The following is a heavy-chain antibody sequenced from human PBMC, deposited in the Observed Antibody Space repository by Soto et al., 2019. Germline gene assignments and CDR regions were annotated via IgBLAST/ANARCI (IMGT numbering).Heavy chain of an antibody. CDR1: GFTFSSYS. CDR2: IISSSSYI. J-gene: IGHJ5*02. Sequence: GGSLSLSCAASGFTFSSYSMNWVRQAPGKGLEWVSSIISSSSYIYYADSVKGRFTISRDNAKNSLYLQMNSLRAEDTAVYYCARDRQDYSSGWTNWFDPWGQGTLVTVSS. D-gene: IGHD6-19*01. CDR3: ARDRQDYSSGWTNWFDP. V-gene: IGHV3-21*01.